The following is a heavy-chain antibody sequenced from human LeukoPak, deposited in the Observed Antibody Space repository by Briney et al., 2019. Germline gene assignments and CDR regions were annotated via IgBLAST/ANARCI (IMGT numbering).Heavy chain of an antibody. D-gene: IGHD2-15*01. CDR1: GYTFTGYY. J-gene: IGHJ4*02. Sequence: GASVKVSCMASGYTFTGYYMHWVRQAPGQGLEWMGWINPNSGGTNYAQKFQGRVTTTRDTSISTAYMELSRLRSDDTAVYYCARAPGYCSGGSCSYWGQGTLVTVSS. V-gene: IGHV1-2*02. CDR2: INPNSGGT. CDR3: ARAPGYCSGGSCSY.